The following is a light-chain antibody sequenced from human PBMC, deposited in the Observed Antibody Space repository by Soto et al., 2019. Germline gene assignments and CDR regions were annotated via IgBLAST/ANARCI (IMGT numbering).Light chain of an antibody. CDR2: DVN. Sequence: SVLTQPASVSGSPGQSITISCTGTSSDIGAYNFVSWYQQHPGKAPKLMLYDVNIRPSGVSNRFSGSKSGNTASLTISGLQAEDEADYYCTSWTTSTTMIFGGGTKLNDL. CDR3: TSWTTSTTMI. CDR1: SSDIGAYNF. V-gene: IGLV2-14*03. J-gene: IGLJ2*01.